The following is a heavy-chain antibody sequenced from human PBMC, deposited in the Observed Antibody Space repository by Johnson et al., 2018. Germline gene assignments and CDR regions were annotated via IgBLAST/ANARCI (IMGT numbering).Heavy chain of an antibody. Sequence: VQLVESGGGVVQPGRSLRLSCEASGFTFSSYGMLWVRQAPGKGLEWVAVISYDGTNKYCANSVKGRFAISRDNSKNTVFLQMNSLRAEDTAVYYCAKGRTLAGRPYYNFYYGMDVWGQGTMVTVSS. D-gene: IGHD6-6*01. J-gene: IGHJ6*02. CDR1: GFTFSSYG. V-gene: IGHV3-30*18. CDR2: ISYDGTNK. CDR3: AKGRTLAGRPYYNFYYGMDV.